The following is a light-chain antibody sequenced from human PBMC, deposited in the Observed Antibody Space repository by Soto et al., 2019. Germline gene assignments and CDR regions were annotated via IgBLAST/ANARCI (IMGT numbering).Light chain of an antibody. V-gene: IGKV4-1*01. Sequence: DIVMTQSPDSLAVSLGERATINCKSSQSVLYSSNNKNYLAWYQQKPGQPPKLLIYRASTRESGVPDRFSGSGSETDFPLTISSLQAEDVAVYYCQRYYSTRPTFGQGTKVEIK. CDR2: RAS. CDR1: QSVLYSSNNKNY. J-gene: IGKJ1*01. CDR3: QRYYSTRPT.